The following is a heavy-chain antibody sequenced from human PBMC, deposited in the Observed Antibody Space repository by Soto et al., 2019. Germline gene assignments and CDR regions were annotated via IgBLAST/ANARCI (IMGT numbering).Heavy chain of an antibody. D-gene: IGHD1-7*01. J-gene: IGHJ4*02. V-gene: IGHV3-23*01. CDR2: ISGSGGST. CDR1: GFTFSSYA. CDR3: AKGKLRGWYFDY. Sequence: RLSCAASGFTFSSYAMSWVRQAPGKGLEWVSAISGSGGSTYYADSVKGRFTISRDNSKNTLYLQMNSLRAEDTAVYYCAKGKLRGWYFDYWGQGTLVTVSS.